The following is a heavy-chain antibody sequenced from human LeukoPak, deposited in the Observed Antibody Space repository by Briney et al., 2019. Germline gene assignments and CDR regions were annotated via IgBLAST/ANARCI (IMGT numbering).Heavy chain of an antibody. CDR1: GYSISSGYY. Sequence: SETLSLTCAVSGYSISSGYYWGWIRQPPGTGLEWIGSIYHSGSTYYNPSLKSRVTISVDTSKNQFSLKLSSVTAADTAVYYCARRVSNGYYPDYWGQGTLVTVSS. V-gene: IGHV4-38-2*01. D-gene: IGHD3-22*01. J-gene: IGHJ4*02. CDR2: IYHSGST. CDR3: ARRVSNGYYPDY.